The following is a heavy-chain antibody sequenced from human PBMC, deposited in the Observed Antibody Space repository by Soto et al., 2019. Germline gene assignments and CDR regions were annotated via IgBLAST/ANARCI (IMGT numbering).Heavy chain of an antibody. V-gene: IGHV3-30*03. Sequence: QIHLVESGGDVVQPGRSLRLSCAASGFNFGFFGMHWVRQAPGKGLEWVAFISGDGINTHYADSVRGRFTLSRDYSKKMMYLQMDTLREDDTALYYCARGNLSFDFDSWGQGTLVTVSS. CDR1: GFNFGFFG. J-gene: IGHJ4*02. D-gene: IGHD3-10*01. CDR2: ISGDGINT. CDR3: ARGNLSFDFDS.